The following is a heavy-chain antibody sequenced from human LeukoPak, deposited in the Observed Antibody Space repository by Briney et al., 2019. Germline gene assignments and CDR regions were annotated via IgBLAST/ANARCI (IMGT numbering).Heavy chain of an antibody. CDR1: GFTFNNFW. CDR2: IDTDGKNT. V-gene: IGHV3-74*01. J-gene: IGHJ4*02. CDR3: VRDLKGLIYS. Sequence: AGGSLRLSCAASGFTFNNFWMHWARHAPGKGLVWVSRIDTDGKNTHYADSVKGRFTISRDNAKNTLYLQMDSLRADDTGVYYFVRDLKGLIYSWGQGTLVTVSP. D-gene: IGHD3-3*02.